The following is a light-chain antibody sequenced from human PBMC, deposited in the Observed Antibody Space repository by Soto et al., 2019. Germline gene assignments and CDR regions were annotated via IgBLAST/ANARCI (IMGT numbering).Light chain of an antibody. Sequence: EVVLTQSPGTLSLSPGEIATLSCRASQSVSNNYFAWYQQNPGQAPRLIIFGSSDRATGVPDRFSGSGSWTDFTLTISRLEPEDFAVYYCQQYGSSPPYTFGQGTKLEIK. CDR3: QQYGSSPPYT. CDR2: GSS. V-gene: IGKV3-20*01. CDR1: QSVSNNY. J-gene: IGKJ2*01.